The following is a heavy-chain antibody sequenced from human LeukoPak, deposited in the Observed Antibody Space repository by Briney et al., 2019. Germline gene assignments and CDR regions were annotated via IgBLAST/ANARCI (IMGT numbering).Heavy chain of an antibody. V-gene: IGHV3-48*03. J-gene: IGHJ6*04. CDR1: GFTFSSDE. CDR3: AELGITMIGGV. Sequence: GALRLSCAASGFTFSSDEMNWVRQAPGKGLEWVSYISSSGSTIYYADSVKGRFTISRDNAKNSLYLQMNSLRAEDTAVYYCAELGITMIGGVWGKGTTVTVSS. D-gene: IGHD3-10*02. CDR2: ISSSGSTI.